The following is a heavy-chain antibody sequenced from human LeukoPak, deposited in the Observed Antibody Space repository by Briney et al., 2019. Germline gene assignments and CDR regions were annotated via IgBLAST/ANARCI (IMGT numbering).Heavy chain of an antibody. J-gene: IGHJ3*02. D-gene: IGHD1-26*01. CDR2: ISSSSSYT. CDR3: ARVDPCESNPVGHRANPFDI. CDR1: GFTFSSYS. Sequence: GGSLRLSCAASGFTFSSYSMNWVRQAPGKGLEWVSSISSSSSYTYYADSVKGRFTISRDNAKNSLYLQMNSLRAEDTAVYYCARVDPCESNPVGHRANPFDIWGQGTMVTVSS. V-gene: IGHV3-21*01.